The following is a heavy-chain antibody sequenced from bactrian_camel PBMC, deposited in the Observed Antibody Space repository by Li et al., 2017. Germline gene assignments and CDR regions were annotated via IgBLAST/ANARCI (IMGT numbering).Heavy chain of an antibody. D-gene: IGHD3*01. CDR1: GDTFLNSC. J-gene: IGHJ4*01. Sequence: HVQLVESGGGSVQAGGSLTLSCFGSGDTFLNSCMGWFRQAPGKEREGVAFIYTKGGNDYYADSVKGRFTVSQDNDKNTIHLQMFDLEPEDTAMYYCAAAATNGYDCYSGSWSHTADWGQGTQVNVS. CDR2: IYTKGGND. CDR3: AAAATNGYDCYSGSWSHTAD. V-gene: IGHV3S63*01.